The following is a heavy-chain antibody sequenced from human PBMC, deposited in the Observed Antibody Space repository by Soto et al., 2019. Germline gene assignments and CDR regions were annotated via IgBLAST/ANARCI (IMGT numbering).Heavy chain of an antibody. CDR3: ARDSPYYYDSSGYSPLPYYYYYGMDV. J-gene: IGHJ6*02. Sequence: ASVNVSCKASGYTFTGYYMHWVRQATGQGLEWMGWINPNSGGTNYAQKFQGWVTMTRDTSISTAYMELSRLRSDDTAVYYCARDSPYYYDSSGYSPLPYYYYYGMDVWGQGTTVTVSS. D-gene: IGHD3-22*01. CDR2: INPNSGGT. V-gene: IGHV1-2*04. CDR1: GYTFTGYY.